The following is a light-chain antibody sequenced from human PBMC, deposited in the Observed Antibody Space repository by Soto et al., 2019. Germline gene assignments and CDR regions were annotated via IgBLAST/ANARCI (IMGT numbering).Light chain of an antibody. J-gene: IGKJ1*01. CDR3: QQYNDWPRT. Sequence: EIVMTQSPVTLSVSRGDRVTLSCRASQTFRSNLVWYQQKPGQAPRVLIHGASTRATGIPDRFSGSGSGTDFTLTISSLLSEDFAVYYCQQYNDWPRTFGQGTKVDI. CDR1: QTFRSN. V-gene: IGKV3-15*01. CDR2: GAS.